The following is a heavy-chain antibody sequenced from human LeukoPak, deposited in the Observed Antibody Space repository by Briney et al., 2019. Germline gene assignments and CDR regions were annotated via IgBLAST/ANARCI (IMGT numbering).Heavy chain of an antibody. D-gene: IGHD3-10*01. J-gene: IGHJ3*02. Sequence: SVKVSCKASGGTFSSYAISWVRQAPGQGLEWMGGSIPIFGTANYAQKFQGRVTITADESTSTTYMELSSLRSEDTAVYYCARGSMVRGVMTAFDIWGQGTMVTVSS. V-gene: IGHV1-69*13. CDR3: ARGSMVRGVMTAFDI. CDR2: SIPIFGTA. CDR1: GGTFSSYA.